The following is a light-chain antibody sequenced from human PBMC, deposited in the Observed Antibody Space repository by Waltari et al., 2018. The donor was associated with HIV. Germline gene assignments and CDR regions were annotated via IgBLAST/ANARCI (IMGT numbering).Light chain of an antibody. CDR2: AAS. CDR1: QDINTY. J-gene: IGKJ4*01. CDR3: QQLYRYPLS. Sequence: DIQLTQSPSFLSASVGDRVTITCRASQDINTYLAWYQKIPGGTPKLLTYAASTLRSGVPSKYSGSGSETEFTLTISTLQSEDFSTYYCQQLYRYPLSFGEGTKV. V-gene: IGKV1-9*01.